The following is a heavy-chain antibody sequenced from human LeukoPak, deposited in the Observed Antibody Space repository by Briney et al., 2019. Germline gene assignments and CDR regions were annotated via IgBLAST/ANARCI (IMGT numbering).Heavy chain of an antibody. Sequence: ASVKVSCKSSGYTFTGYYMHWVRQAPGQGLEWMGWINPNSGGTNYAQKFQGRVTMTRDTSISTAYIELSRLRSDDTAVYYCARDLREGITIFGVVPMGAFDIWGQGTMVTVSS. CDR1: GYTFTGYY. V-gene: IGHV1-2*02. CDR3: ARDLREGITIFGVVPMGAFDI. CDR2: INPNSGGT. D-gene: IGHD3-3*01. J-gene: IGHJ3*02.